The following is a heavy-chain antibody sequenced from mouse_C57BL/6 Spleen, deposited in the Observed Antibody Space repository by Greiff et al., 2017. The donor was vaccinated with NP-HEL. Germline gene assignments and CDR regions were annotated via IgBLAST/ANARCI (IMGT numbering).Heavy chain of an antibody. V-gene: IGHV5-9-1*02. Sequence: EVKLVESGEGLVKPGGSLKLSCAASGFTFSSYAMSWVRQTPEKRLEWVAYISSGGDYIYYADTVKGRFTISRDNARNTLYLQMSSLKSEDTAMYYCTRDRLTGTGPPFAYWGQGTLVTVSA. D-gene: IGHD4-1*01. CDR3: TRDRLTGTGPPFAY. CDR2: ISSGGDYI. CDR1: GFTFSSYA. J-gene: IGHJ3*01.